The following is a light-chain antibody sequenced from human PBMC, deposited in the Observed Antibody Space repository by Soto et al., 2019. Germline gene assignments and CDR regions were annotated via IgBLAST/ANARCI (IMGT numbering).Light chain of an antibody. J-gene: IGKJ1*01. Sequence: EIVLTQSPGTLSLSPGERATLSCRASQSVTNNYVAWYQQKPGQAPRLLIHDASSRATGIPDRFSGGGSGTDFTLTISRLEPEGFAVYFCQQTAHSPLTFGQGTRVDIK. V-gene: IGKV3-20*01. CDR2: DAS. CDR1: QSVTNNY. CDR3: QQTAHSPLT.